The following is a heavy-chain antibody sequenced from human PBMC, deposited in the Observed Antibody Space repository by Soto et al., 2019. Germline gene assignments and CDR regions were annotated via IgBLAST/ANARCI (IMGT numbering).Heavy chain of an antibody. D-gene: IGHD3-22*01. Sequence: AETLSLTCAVYGCSFSAYSWSWIRQPPGKGLEWIAEINDSGRTSYNPYLMSEVIISVKTSKSKISQMLISRPTADGTVYYCWRGSVDTVNSSCFYDYWGQGTPVTVSS. CDR2: INDSGRT. J-gene: IGHJ4*02. CDR1: GCSFSAYS. V-gene: IGHV4-34*01. CDR3: WRGSVDTVNSSCFYDY.